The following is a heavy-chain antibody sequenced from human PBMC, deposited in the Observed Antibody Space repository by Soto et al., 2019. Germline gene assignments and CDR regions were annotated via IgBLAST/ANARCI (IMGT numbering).Heavy chain of an antibody. CDR2: IHGDGGKI. J-gene: IGHJ4*02. Sequence: EVRLVESGGGQVKPGGSLRLSCAASGFTFSNYNMNWVRQAPGKGLEWVANIHGDGGKIYYVDSVKGRFTISRDNAKRSLYLQMNSLRAEDTAVYYCARDFYGGYTYGPGDYWGQGALVAVSS. D-gene: IGHD5-18*01. V-gene: IGHV3-7*01. CDR1: GFTFSNYN. CDR3: ARDFYGGYTYGPGDY.